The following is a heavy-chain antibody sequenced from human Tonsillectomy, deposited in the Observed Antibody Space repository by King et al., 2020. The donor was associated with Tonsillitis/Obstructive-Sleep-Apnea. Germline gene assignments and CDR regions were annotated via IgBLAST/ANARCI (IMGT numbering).Heavy chain of an antibody. J-gene: IGHJ5*02. D-gene: IGHD3-10*01. CDR1: GGSFSGYY. V-gene: IGHV4-34*01. CDR3: LNGAATGWFDP. Sequence: HVQLQQWGAGLLKPSETLSLTCAVYGGSFSGYYWSWIRRPPGKGLEWIGEINHSGSTNYNPALKRRVTIAVDTSTNQFSLKLSSVTAADTAVYYCLNGAATGWFDPWGQGTLVTVSS. CDR2: INHSGST.